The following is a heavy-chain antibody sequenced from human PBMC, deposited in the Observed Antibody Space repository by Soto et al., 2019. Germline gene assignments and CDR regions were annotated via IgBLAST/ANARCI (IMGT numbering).Heavy chain of an antibody. Sequence: SGPTLVNPTQTLTLTCTFSGFSLSTSGMCVSWIRQPPGKALEWLARIDWDDDKYYSTSLKTRLTISKDTSKNQVVLTMTNMDPVDTATYYCARIRFPGDSRLTYYYYGMDVWGQGTTVTVSS. CDR1: GFSLSTSGMC. CDR2: IDWDDDK. V-gene: IGHV2-70*11. D-gene: IGHD4-17*01. J-gene: IGHJ6*02. CDR3: ARIRFPGDSRLTYYYYGMDV.